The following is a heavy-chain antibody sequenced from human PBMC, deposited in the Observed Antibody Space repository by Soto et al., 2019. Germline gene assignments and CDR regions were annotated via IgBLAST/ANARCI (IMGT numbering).Heavy chain of an antibody. V-gene: IGHV1-18*01. CDR3: ARGRYGDY. Sequence: QVHLVQSGAEVKKPGASVKVSCQGSGYAFTTYGITWVRQAPGQGLEWMGWISAHNGNTNYAQKLQGRVTSTRDSSTSAAYMERRSLGYDDTAVYYCARGRYGDYWGQGALVTVSS. CDR2: ISAHNGNT. D-gene: IGHD1-1*01. J-gene: IGHJ4*02. CDR1: GYAFTTYG.